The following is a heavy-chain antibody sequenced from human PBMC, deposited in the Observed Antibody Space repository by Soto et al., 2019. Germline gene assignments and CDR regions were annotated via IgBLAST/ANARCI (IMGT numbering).Heavy chain of an antibody. V-gene: IGHV3-7*01. D-gene: IGHD6-13*01. CDR1: GFTLSSYW. J-gene: IGHJ3*02. CDR2: IKQDGSEK. CDR3: ARIQGGGSSWLNEAFDI. Sequence: GGSLRLSCAASGFTLSSYWMSWVRQAPGKGREWVANIKQDGSEKYYVDSVKGRFTISRDNAKNSLYLQMNSLKAEDKHIYYCARIQGGGSSWLNEAFDIWGQGTMVTVSS.